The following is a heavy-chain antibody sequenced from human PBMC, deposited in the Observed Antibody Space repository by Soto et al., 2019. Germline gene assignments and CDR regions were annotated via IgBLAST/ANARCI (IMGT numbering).Heavy chain of an antibody. CDR3: AHRREATRWAPDAFDV. CDR1: GFSLSTSGVG. D-gene: IGHD1-1*01. Sequence: SGPTLVNPTQTLTLTCTSSGFSLSTSGVGVGYIRQPPGEALEWLALIYWNDDKRFRPSLKTRLTITKDTSKNQVVLTMTNMDPVDTATYYCAHRREATRWAPDAFDVWGQGTMVTVSS. CDR2: IYWNDDK. J-gene: IGHJ3*01. V-gene: IGHV2-5*01.